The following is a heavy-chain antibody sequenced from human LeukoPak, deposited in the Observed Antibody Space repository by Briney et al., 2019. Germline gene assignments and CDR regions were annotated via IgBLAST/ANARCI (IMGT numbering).Heavy chain of an antibody. V-gene: IGHV3-15*01. J-gene: IGHJ4*02. CDR3: ATGSLDIVMAYFDY. Sequence: GGSLRLSCAASGFTFTNAWMSWVRQAPGKGLERVGRIKSKTDGGATDYAAPVKGRFTISRDDSKNTLYLQMNSLKIEDTALYYCATGSLDIVMAYFDYWAQGTLVTVSS. CDR2: IKSKTDGGAT. CDR1: GFTFTNAW. D-gene: IGHD5-12*01.